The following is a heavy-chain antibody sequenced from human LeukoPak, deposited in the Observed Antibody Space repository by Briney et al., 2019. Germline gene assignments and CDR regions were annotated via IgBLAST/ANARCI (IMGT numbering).Heavy chain of an antibody. CDR2: IKPNNGGT. CDR3: ARDTAMVTYWFDP. D-gene: IGHD5-18*01. V-gene: IGHV1-2*02. CDR1: GYTFTGYY. J-gene: IGHJ5*02. Sequence: ASVKVSCKASGYTFTGYYMHWVRQAPGQGLEWMGWIKPNNGGTNYAQKFQGRVTMTRDTSISTAYMELSRLRSDDTAVYYCARDTAMVTYWFDPWGQGTLVTVSS.